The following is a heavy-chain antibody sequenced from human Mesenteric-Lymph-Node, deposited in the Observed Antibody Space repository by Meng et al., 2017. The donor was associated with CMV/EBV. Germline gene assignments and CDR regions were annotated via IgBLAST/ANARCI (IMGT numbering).Heavy chain of an antibody. J-gene: IGHJ3*02. CDR3: ARAKDSFSYYDRGYAFDI. Sequence: GEPLKISCAASGFTFDDYGMSWVRQAPGMGLEWVSGINWNGGSKGYADSVKGRFTISRDNAKNSLYLQMNSLRAEDTALYYCARAKDSFSYYDRGYAFDIWGQGTMVTVSS. V-gene: IGHV3-20*04. CDR2: INWNGGSK. D-gene: IGHD3-10*02. CDR1: GFTFDDYG.